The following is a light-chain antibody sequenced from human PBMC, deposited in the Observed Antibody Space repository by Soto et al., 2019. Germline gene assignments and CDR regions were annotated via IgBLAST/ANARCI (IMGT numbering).Light chain of an antibody. CDR2: AAS. J-gene: IGKJ1*01. Sequence: AIQMTQSPSSLSASVGDRVTITCRASEGVRNDLGWYQQKPGKAPNLLIYAASSLQSGVPSRFSGSGSGTDFTLTISSLQPEDFATYYCLQDYNYPPTFGQGTKVEIK. CDR3: LQDYNYPPT. V-gene: IGKV1-6*01. CDR1: EGVRND.